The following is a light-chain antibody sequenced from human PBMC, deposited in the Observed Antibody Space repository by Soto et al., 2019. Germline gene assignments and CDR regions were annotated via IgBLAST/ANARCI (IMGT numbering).Light chain of an antibody. J-gene: IGKJ1*01. Sequence: EIVLAQSPGTLSLSPGERATLSCRASQSISSSYLGWYQQKPGQAPRLLIYGASSRATGIPDRFSGSGSGKYVTLTISSLEPEDFAVYYCQQYAGSPWTFGQGTKVEIK. CDR2: GAS. CDR1: QSISSSY. V-gene: IGKV3-20*01. CDR3: QQYAGSPWT.